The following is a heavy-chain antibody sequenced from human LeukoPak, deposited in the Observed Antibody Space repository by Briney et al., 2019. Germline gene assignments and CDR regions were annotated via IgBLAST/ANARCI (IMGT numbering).Heavy chain of an antibody. CDR3: ARHLGSWLDAFDI. Sequence: GESLKISCKGSGYSFTSYWIGWVRPGPGKGLEGMGIIYPGDSDTRYSPAFQGQVTISADKSISTAYLQWSRLKASDTAMYYCARHLGSWLDAFDIWGQGTMVTVSS. V-gene: IGHV5-51*01. CDR2: IYPGDSDT. J-gene: IGHJ3*02. CDR1: GYSFTSYW. D-gene: IGHD6-13*01.